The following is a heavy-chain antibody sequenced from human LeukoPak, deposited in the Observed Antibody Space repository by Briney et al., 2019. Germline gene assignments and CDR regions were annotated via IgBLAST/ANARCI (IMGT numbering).Heavy chain of an antibody. CDR3: AREDSLAAAGTPNWFDP. V-gene: IGHV1-46*01. Sequence: GASVKVSCKASGYTFTSYYMHWVRQAPGQGLEWMGIINPSGGSTSYAQKFQGRVTMTRDTSTSTVYMELSRLRSEDTAVCYCAREDSLAAAGTPNWFDPWGQGTLVTVSS. CDR2: INPSGGST. CDR1: GYTFTSYY. J-gene: IGHJ5*02. D-gene: IGHD6-13*01.